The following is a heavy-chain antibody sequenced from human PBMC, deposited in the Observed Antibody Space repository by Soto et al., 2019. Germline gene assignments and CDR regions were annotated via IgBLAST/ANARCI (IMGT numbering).Heavy chain of an antibody. V-gene: IGHV1-18*01. CDR1: GYDFTTYG. CDR2: ISAHNGNT. J-gene: IGHJ4*02. CDR3: ARGTDEDY. Sequence: QVHLVQSGAEVKKTGASVKVSCKGSGYDFTTYGITWVRQAPGQGLEWMAWISAHNGNTDYAQKLQGRINVTRDTSTRTSYMELRSLRSDDTDVYYCARGTDEDYWCQGALVTVSS.